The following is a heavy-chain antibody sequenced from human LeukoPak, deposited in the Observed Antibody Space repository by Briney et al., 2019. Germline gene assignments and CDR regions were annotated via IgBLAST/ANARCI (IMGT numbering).Heavy chain of an antibody. D-gene: IGHD6-6*01. Sequence: SETLSLTCTVSGGSISSYYWSWIRQPPGKGPEWIGYIYYSGSTNYNPSLKSRVTISADTSKNQFSLKLSSVTAADTAVYYCATVLYSSSTHDYWGQGTLVTVSS. J-gene: IGHJ4*02. CDR2: IYYSGST. CDR3: ATVLYSSSTHDY. CDR1: GGSISSYY. V-gene: IGHV4-59*08.